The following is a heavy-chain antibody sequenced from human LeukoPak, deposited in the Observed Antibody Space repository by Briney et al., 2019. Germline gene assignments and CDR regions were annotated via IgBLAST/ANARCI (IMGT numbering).Heavy chain of an antibody. Sequence: GGSLRLSCAASGFSVSSIYMSWVRQAPGKGLDWVAVIYSGGTTYYADSVRGRFTISRDNSKNTLYLQMNSLRVEDTALYYCARDMGFGDLMGYWGQGTLVTVSS. V-gene: IGHV3-53*01. D-gene: IGHD3-10*01. J-gene: IGHJ4*02. CDR1: GFSVSSIY. CDR3: ARDMGFGDLMGY. CDR2: IYSGGTT.